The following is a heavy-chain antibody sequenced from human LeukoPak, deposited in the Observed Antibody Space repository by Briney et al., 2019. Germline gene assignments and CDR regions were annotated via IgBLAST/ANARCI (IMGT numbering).Heavy chain of an antibody. Sequence: PGGSLRLSCAASGFTFDDYGMSWVRQAPGKGLEWVSGINWNGGSTGYADSVKGRFTISRDNAKNSLYLQMNSLRAEDTAVYYCARDRAGYYYDSSGYYFGYYFDYWGQGTLVTVSS. J-gene: IGHJ4*02. D-gene: IGHD3-22*01. CDR2: INWNGGST. V-gene: IGHV3-20*04. CDR3: ARDRAGYYYDSSGYYFGYYFDY. CDR1: GFTFDDYG.